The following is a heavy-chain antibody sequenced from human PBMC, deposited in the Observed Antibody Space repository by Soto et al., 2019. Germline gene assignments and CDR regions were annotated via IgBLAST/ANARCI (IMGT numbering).Heavy chain of an antibody. CDR1: WGSSVSYD. V-gene: IGHV4-59*08. D-gene: IGHD6-6*01. J-gene: IGHJ5*02. CDR2: IYYSGST. Sequence: ASETLSLRYTVAWGSSVSYDGSWIRQPPGKGLEWIGYIYYSGSTNYNPSLKSRVTISVDTSKNQFSLKLSSVTAADTAVYYSARKQYTRSSLWFDPRGQGPLVTVPS. CDR3: ARKQYTRSSLWFDP.